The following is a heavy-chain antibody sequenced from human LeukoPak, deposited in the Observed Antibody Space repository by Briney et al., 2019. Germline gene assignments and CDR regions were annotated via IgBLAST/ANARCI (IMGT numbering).Heavy chain of an antibody. Sequence: GGSLRLSCAASGFTFSSYAMGWVRQAPGKGLEWVSAISGSGGSTYYADSVKGRFTISRDNSKNTLYLQMNSLRAEDTAVYYCAKDSNPGLKHYWGQGTLVTVSS. J-gene: IGHJ4*02. V-gene: IGHV3-23*01. CDR2: ISGSGGST. D-gene: IGHD1-14*01. CDR1: GFTFSSYA. CDR3: AKDSNPGLKHY.